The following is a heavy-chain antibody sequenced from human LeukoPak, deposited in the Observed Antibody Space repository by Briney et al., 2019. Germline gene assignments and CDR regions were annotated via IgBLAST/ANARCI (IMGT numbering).Heavy chain of an antibody. Sequence: GGSLRLSCVASGFTVSSSYVSWVRQAPGKGLEWFSVIYSGGRTYYANSVKGRFTISRDNSKNTLYLQMNSLRAEDTAVYYCARDLRASTGAGFDYWGQGTLVTVSS. D-gene: IGHD4/OR15-4a*01. CDR3: ARDLRASTGAGFDY. J-gene: IGHJ4*02. CDR2: IYSGGRT. CDR1: GFTVSSSY. V-gene: IGHV3-66*01.